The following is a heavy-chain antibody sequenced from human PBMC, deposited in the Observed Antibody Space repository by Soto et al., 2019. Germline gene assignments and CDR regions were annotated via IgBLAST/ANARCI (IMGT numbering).Heavy chain of an antibody. J-gene: IGHJ5*02. CDR2: ISAYNGNT. CDR3: ARVRTVYCGCDCYSRWFDP. CDR1: GYTFTSYG. Sequence: QVQLVQSGAEVKKPGASVKVSCKASGYTFTSYGISWVRQAPGQGLEWMGWISAYNGNTNNAQKLQGRVTMTTETSTSTAYMELRSLRSDDTAVYYCARVRTVYCGCDCYSRWFDPWVQGTLVTVSS. D-gene: IGHD2-21*02. V-gene: IGHV1-18*01.